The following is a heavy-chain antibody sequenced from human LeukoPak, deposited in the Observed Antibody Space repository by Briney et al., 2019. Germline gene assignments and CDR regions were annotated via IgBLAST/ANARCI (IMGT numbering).Heavy chain of an antibody. Sequence: PSETLSLTCTLSGRSIRSSSYYCGWIRQPPGKGREWIGSIYYSGSTYYNASLKSRGTISVDTSKSQFSLKLNSVTAAVTAVYFCARQVVAVAGTGYFDYWGQGTLVTVSS. D-gene: IGHD6-19*01. J-gene: IGHJ4*02. CDR3: ARQVVAVAGTGYFDY. V-gene: IGHV4-39*01. CDR2: IYYSGST. CDR1: GRSIRSSSYY.